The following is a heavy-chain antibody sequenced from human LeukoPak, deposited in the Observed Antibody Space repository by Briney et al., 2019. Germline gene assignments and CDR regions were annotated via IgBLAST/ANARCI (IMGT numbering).Heavy chain of an antibody. CDR3: ARVFAEQLAFRYYFDY. J-gene: IGHJ4*02. Sequence: GASVKVSCKASGYTFTGYYMHWVRQAPGQGLEWMGWINPNSGGTNYAQKFQGRVTMTRDTSISTAYVELSRLRSDDTAVYYCARVFAEQLAFRYYFDYWGQGTLVTVSS. D-gene: IGHD6-6*01. CDR1: GYTFTGYY. V-gene: IGHV1-2*02. CDR2: INPNSGGT.